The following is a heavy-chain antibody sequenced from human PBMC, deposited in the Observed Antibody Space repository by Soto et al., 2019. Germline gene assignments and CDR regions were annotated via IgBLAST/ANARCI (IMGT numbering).Heavy chain of an antibody. CDR1: GFSLSTSGMC. CDR3: ARIPRIAARPKDYYYGMDV. CDR2: IDWDDDK. Sequence: SGPTLVNPTQTLTLTCTFSGFSLSTSGMCVSWIRQPPGKAMEWLALIDWDDDKYYSTSLKTRLTISKDTPKNQVVLTMTNMDPVDTATYYCARIPRIAARPKDYYYGMDVWGQGTTVTVSS. D-gene: IGHD6-6*01. V-gene: IGHV2-70*01. J-gene: IGHJ6*02.